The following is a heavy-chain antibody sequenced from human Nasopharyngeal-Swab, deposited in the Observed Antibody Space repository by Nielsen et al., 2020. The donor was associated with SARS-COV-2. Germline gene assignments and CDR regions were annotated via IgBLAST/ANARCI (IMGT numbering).Heavy chain of an antibody. V-gene: IGHV3-23*01. CDR3: AKSSRIVAVPAAKWFDP. J-gene: IGHJ5*02. D-gene: IGHD2-2*01. CDR2: ISGSGGST. Sequence: GGSLRLSCAASGFTFSSYAMSWVRQAPGKGLEWVSAISGSGGSTYYADSVKGRFTISRDNSKNTLYLQMNSLRAEDTAVYYCAKSSRIVAVPAAKWFDPWGQGTLVTVSS. CDR1: GFTFSSYA.